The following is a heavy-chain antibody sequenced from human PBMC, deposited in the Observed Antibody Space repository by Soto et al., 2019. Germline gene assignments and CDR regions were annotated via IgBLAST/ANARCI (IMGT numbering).Heavy chain of an antibody. CDR3: ARYIYGQGFKA. V-gene: IGHV1-8*01. CDR2: MRANSGDT. D-gene: IGHD5-18*01. Sequence: QVQLVQSGAEVKKRGASVKVSCKASGDTFTNFDLNWVRQATGQGLEWMGWMRANSGDTGHAQKFQGRVSMTRSTSISTAYMELSSLRAEDTAVYYCARYIYGQGFKAWGQGTLVIVSS. J-gene: IGHJ5*02. CDR1: GDTFTNFD.